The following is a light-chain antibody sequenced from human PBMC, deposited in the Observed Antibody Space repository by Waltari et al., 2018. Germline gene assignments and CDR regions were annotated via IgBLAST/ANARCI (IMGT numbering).Light chain of an antibody. CDR2: VNSDGSH. CDR1: SGHSSNI. CDR3: QTGGHGTWV. J-gene: IGLJ3*02. Sequence: QLVLTQSPSASASLGASVKLTCTLSSGHSSNIIAWHQQQPEKGPRYLLKVNSDGSHSKGDEIPVRFAGCSSGAERYLTSSSLQSEDEADYYGQTGGHGTWVFGGGTKLTVL. V-gene: IGLV4-69*01.